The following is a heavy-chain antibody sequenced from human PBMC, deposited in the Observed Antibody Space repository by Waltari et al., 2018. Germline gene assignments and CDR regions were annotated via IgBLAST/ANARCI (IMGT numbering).Heavy chain of an antibody. J-gene: IGHJ4*02. D-gene: IGHD3-22*01. V-gene: IGHV1-69*08. CDR2: IIPILGIA. Sequence: QVQLVQSGAEVKKPGSSVKVSCKASGGTFSSYTISWVRQAPGQGLEWMGRIIPILGIANYAQKFQGRVTITADKSTSTAYMELSSLRSEDTAVYYCAREMYYYDSSGYSDYWGQGTLFTVSS. CDR3: AREMYYYDSSGYSDY. CDR1: GGTFSSYT.